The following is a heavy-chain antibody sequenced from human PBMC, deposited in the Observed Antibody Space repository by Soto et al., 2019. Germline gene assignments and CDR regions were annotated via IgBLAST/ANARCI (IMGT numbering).Heavy chain of an antibody. D-gene: IGHD3-10*01. Sequence: QVQLQQWGAGLLKPSETLSLTCAVYGGSFSGYYWSWIRQPPGKGLEWIGEINHSGSTNYNPSLKSRVTISVDTSKNQFSLKLSSVTAADTAVYYCARRMVRGVIIHHWGQGTLVTVSS. CDR2: INHSGST. V-gene: IGHV4-34*01. CDR1: GGSFSGYY. J-gene: IGHJ4*02. CDR3: ARRMVRGVIIHH.